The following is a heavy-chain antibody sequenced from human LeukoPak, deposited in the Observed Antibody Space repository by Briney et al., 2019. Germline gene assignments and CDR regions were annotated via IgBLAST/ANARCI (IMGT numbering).Heavy chain of an antibody. J-gene: IGHJ4*02. CDR1: GYTFTSYF. CDR3: ARRQGTTLNFDY. D-gene: IGHD1-1*01. Sequence: GASVKVSCKASGYTFTSYFMHWVRQAPGQGLDWMGIINPSGGSTSYAQKFQGRVTMTRDTSTSTAYMELRSLRSDDTAVYYCARRQGTTLNFDYWGQGTLVTVSS. V-gene: IGHV1-46*01. CDR2: INPSGGST.